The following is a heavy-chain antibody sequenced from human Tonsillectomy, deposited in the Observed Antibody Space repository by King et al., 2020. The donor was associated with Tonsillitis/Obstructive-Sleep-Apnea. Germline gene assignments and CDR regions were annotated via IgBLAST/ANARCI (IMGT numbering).Heavy chain of an antibody. CDR1: GYSFTSYW. J-gene: IGHJ3*02. CDR2: ISPSDSDT. D-gene: IGHD3-16*01. Sequence: QLVQSGAEVKKPGESLKISCKGSGYSFTSYWIGWVRHMPGKGLEWMGIISPSDSDTRYSPSFQGQVTIPADKSISTAYLQWSSLKASDTAMYYCARPPRMITFGGVIPAFDIWGQGTMVTVSS. V-gene: IGHV5-51*01. CDR3: ARPPRMITFGGVIPAFDI.